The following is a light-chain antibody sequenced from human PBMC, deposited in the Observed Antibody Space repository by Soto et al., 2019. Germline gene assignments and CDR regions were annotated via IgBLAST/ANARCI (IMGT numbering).Light chain of an antibody. Sequence: EIVMTQSPATLSVSPGEGATLSCRASQSVSTDLAWYRQKPGQAPRLLIYGASSRAPDIPARFSGSGSGIEFTLTISRLQSEDFAVYYCHQYHDWPRTFGGGTKLDIK. CDR1: QSVSTD. J-gene: IGKJ4*01. V-gene: IGKV3-15*01. CDR3: HQYHDWPRT. CDR2: GAS.